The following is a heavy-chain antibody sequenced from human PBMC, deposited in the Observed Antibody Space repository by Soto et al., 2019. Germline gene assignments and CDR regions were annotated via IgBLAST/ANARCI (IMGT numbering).Heavy chain of an antibody. V-gene: IGHV3-43*01. CDR3: AKATKTYYYGSGNFPRYYFDY. CDR1: GFTFDDYT. Sequence: GGSLRLSCAASGFTFDDYTMHWVRQAPGKGLEWVSLISWDGGSTYYADSVKGRFTISRDNSKNSLYLQMNSLRTEDTALYYCAKATKTYYYGSGNFPRYYFDYWGQGTLVTVSS. D-gene: IGHD3-10*01. CDR2: ISWDGGST. J-gene: IGHJ4*02.